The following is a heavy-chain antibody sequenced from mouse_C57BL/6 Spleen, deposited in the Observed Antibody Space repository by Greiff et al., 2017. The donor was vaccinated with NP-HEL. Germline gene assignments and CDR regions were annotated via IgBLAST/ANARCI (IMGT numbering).Heavy chain of an antibody. J-gene: IGHJ3*01. CDR2: INPSNGGT. CDR3: ARFDYGSSYPWFAY. CDR1: GYTFTSYW. V-gene: IGHV1-53*01. Sequence: QVQLQQPGTELVKPGASVKLSCKASGYTFTSYWMHWVKQRPGQGLEWIGNINPSNGGTNYNEKFKSKATLTVDKSFSTAYMQLSSLTSEDSAVYYCARFDYGSSYPWFAYWGQGTLVTVSA. D-gene: IGHD1-1*01.